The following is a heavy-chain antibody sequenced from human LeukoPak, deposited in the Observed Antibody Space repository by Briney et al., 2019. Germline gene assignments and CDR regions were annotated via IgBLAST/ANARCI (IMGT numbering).Heavy chain of an antibody. CDR3: ARPFWSGYYDGAPPDY. Sequence: ASVKVFCKASGYTFTSYYMHWVRQAPGQGLEWMGIINPSGGSTSYAQKFQGRVTMTRDTSTSTVYMELSSLRSEDTAVYYCARPFWSGYYDGAPPDYWGQGTLVTVSS. J-gene: IGHJ4*02. V-gene: IGHV1-46*01. CDR1: GYTFTSYY. CDR2: INPSGGST. D-gene: IGHD3-3*01.